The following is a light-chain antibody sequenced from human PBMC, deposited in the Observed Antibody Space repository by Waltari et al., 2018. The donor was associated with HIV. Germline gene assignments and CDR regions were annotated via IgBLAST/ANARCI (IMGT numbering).Light chain of an antibody. CDR2: GAS. V-gene: IGKV3-15*01. Sequence: EIVMTPSAATLSLSPGGSATLSCRASPSVSSNLAWYQQKPGQAPRLLIYGASTRATGIPARFSGSGSGTEFTLTISSLQSEDFAVYYCQQYNSCPLTFGGGTKVEIK. CDR3: QQYNSCPLT. J-gene: IGKJ4*01. CDR1: PSVSSN.